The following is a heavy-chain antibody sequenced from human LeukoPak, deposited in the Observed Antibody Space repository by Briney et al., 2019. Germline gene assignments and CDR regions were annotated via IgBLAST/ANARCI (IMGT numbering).Heavy chain of an antibody. CDR2: IYYSGST. Sequence: SQTLSLTCTVSGGSISSGGYYWSWIRQHPGKGLEWIGYIYYSGSTYYNPSLKSRVTISVDTSKNQFSLKLSSVTAADTAVYYCAKSSYDFWSSFDYWGQGTLVTVFS. J-gene: IGHJ4*02. D-gene: IGHD3-3*01. V-gene: IGHV4-31*03. CDR1: GGSISSGGYY. CDR3: AKSSYDFWSSFDY.